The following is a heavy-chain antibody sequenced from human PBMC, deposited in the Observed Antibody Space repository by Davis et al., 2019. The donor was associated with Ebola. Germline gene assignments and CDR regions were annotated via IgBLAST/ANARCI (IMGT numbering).Heavy chain of an antibody. CDR1: GGSFSGYY. CDR3: ARGHPSLY. J-gene: IGHJ4*02. CDR2: INHSGST. Sequence: GSLSLTCAVYGGSFSGYYWSWIRQPPGKGLEWIGEINHSGSTNYNPSLKSRVTISVDTSKNQFSLKLSSVTAADTAVYYCARGHPSLYWGQGTLVTVSS. V-gene: IGHV4-34*01.